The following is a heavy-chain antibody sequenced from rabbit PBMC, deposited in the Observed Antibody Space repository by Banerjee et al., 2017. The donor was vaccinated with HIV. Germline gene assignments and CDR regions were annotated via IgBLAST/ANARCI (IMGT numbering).Heavy chain of an antibody. CDR3: ARADYVDYGYGTAFDL. CDR1: GFSFSSGYY. CDR2: IYTGSSGST. Sequence: QSLEESGGDLVKPGASLTLTCTASGFSFSSGYYMCWVRQAPGKGLDWIACIYTGSSGSTYYASWVNGRFTISKTSSTTVTLQMTSLTAADTATYFCARADYVDYGYGTAFDLWGPGTLVTVS. D-gene: IGHD6-1*01. V-gene: IGHV1S40*01. J-gene: IGHJ4*01.